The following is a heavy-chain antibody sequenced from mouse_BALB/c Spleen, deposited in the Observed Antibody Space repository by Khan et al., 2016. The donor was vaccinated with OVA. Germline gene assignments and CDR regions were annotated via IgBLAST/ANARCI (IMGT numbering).Heavy chain of an antibody. CDR2: INPTSGYT. J-gene: IGHJ2*01. V-gene: IGHV1-7*01. Sequence: VRLQESGAELAKPGASVKMSCTASGYTFTSYWMHWIKQRPGQGLEWIGYINPTSGYTDYNQKFKDKATLTADKSSSTAYMQLSSLTSDDSAVYYCARDRSDYWGQGTALTVSS. CDR3: ARDRSDY. CDR1: GYTFTSYW.